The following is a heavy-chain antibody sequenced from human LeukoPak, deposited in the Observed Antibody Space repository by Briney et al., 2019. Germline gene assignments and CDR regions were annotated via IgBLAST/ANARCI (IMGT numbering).Heavy chain of an antibody. D-gene: IGHD6-13*01. J-gene: IGHJ6*03. CDR3: ARLIAAGVNYYYYYYMDV. V-gene: IGHV4-4*09. CDR2: IYTSGST. CDR1: GGSVSSYY. Sequence: PSETLSLTCTVSGGSVSSYYWSWTRQPPGKGLEWIGYIYTSGSTNYNPSLKSRVTISVDTSKNQFSLKLSSVTAADTAVYYCARLIAAGVNYYYYYYMDVWGKGTTVTVSS.